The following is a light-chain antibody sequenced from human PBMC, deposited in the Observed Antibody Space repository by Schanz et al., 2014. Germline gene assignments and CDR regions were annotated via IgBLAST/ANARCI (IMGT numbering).Light chain of an antibody. CDR2: GAS. V-gene: IGKV3-20*01. CDR1: QSVSSTY. CDR3: QQYGSSLL. Sequence: EIVLTQSPGTLSLSPGERATLSCRASQSVSSTYLAWYQQKPGQAPRLLIYGASSRATGIPDRFSGSGSGTDFTLTSSRLEPEECAVYYCQQYGSSLLFGQGTKLQIK. J-gene: IGKJ2*01.